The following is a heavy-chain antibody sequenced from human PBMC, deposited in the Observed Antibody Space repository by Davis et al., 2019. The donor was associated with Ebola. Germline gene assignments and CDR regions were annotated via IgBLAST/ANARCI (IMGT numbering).Heavy chain of an antibody. Sequence: GESLKISCAASGFTFSSYGMHWVRQAPGKGLEWVAVIWYDGSNKYYADSVKGRFTISRDNSKNTLYLQMKSLRAEDTAVYYCAREDYPRGMDVWGQGTTVTVSS. CDR2: IWYDGSNK. V-gene: IGHV3-33*01. J-gene: IGHJ6*02. CDR3: AREDYPRGMDV. D-gene: IGHD4-11*01. CDR1: GFTFSSYG.